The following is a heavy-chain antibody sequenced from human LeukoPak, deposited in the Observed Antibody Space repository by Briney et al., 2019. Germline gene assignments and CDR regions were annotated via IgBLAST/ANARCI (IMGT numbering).Heavy chain of an antibody. V-gene: IGHV4-39*07. Sequence: SETLSLTCSVSGDSISLSFYYWGWIRQPPGKALEWIGSVYYSGTTSYNPSLKSRVTISVDTSKNQFSLKLSSVTAADTAVYYCARERSYDYVWGSYRYNPDYFDYWGQGTLVTVSS. D-gene: IGHD3-16*02. J-gene: IGHJ4*02. CDR1: GDSISLSFYY. CDR3: ARERSYDYVWGSYRYNPDYFDY. CDR2: VYYSGTT.